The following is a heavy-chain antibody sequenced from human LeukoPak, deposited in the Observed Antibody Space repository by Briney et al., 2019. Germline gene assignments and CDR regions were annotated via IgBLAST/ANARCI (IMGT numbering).Heavy chain of an antibody. D-gene: IGHD3-22*01. Sequence: SETLSLTCTASGGSISSYYWSWIRQPPGKGLEWIGYIYYSGSTNYNPSLKSRVTISVDTSKNQFSLKLSSVTAADTAVYYCARAYDRSPYYFDYWGQGTLVTVSS. J-gene: IGHJ4*02. CDR1: GGSISSYY. CDR2: IYYSGST. CDR3: ARAYDRSPYYFDY. V-gene: IGHV4-59*01.